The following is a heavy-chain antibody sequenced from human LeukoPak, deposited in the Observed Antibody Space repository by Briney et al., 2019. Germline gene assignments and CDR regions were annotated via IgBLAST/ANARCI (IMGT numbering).Heavy chain of an antibody. D-gene: IGHD3-10*01. CDR1: GFAFSNYW. CDR2: INPDGSTT. Sequence: GGSLRLSCAASGFAFSNYWMHWVRQDPGKGLVWVSFINPDGSTTNYADSVKGRFTISRDNAKNALYLQMNSLRAEDTAVYYCAKDLHYGSADYWGQGTLVTVSS. J-gene: IGHJ4*02. CDR3: AKDLHYGSADY. V-gene: IGHV3-74*01.